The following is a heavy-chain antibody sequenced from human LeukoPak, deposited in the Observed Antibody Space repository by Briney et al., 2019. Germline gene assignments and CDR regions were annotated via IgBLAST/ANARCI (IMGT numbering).Heavy chain of an antibody. D-gene: IGHD1-7*01. CDR2: IYHSGST. Sequence: SETLSLTCTVSGGSISSGGYYWSWIRQPPGKGLEWIGYIYHSGSTYCNPSLKSRVTIPVDTSKNQFSLKLSSVTAADTAVYYCAGGTTFDPWGQGTLVTVSS. V-gene: IGHV4-30-2*02. CDR3: AGGTTFDP. CDR1: GGSISSGGYY. J-gene: IGHJ5*02.